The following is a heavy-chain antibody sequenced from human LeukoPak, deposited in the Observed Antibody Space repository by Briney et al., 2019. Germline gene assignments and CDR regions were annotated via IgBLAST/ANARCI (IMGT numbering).Heavy chain of an antibody. D-gene: IGHD1-26*01. CDR2: IKQDGYEK. CDR3: ARDKIVGPTTLDY. CDR1: GFTFSGYW. J-gene: IGHJ4*02. V-gene: IGHV3-7*01. Sequence: PGGSLRLSCAASGFTFSGYWMSWVRQTPEKGLEWVANIKQDGYEKYYVDSVKGRFTISRDNAKNSLYLQMNSLRADDTAVYYCARDKIVGPTTLDYWGRGTLVTVSS.